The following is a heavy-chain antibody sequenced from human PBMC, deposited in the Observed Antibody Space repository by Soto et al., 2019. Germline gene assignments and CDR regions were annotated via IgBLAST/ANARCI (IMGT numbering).Heavy chain of an antibody. CDR1: GYTFTSYA. J-gene: IGHJ4*02. Sequence: QVQLVQSGAEVKKPGASVKVSCKASGYTFTSYAMHWVRQAPGQRLEWMGWINAGNGNTKYSQKFQGRVTITRDTSASTAYMELSSLRSEDTAVYYCAREDPDYGDYSPAFGHWGQGTLVTVSS. D-gene: IGHD4-17*01. CDR2: INAGNGNT. CDR3: AREDPDYGDYSPAFGH. V-gene: IGHV1-3*01.